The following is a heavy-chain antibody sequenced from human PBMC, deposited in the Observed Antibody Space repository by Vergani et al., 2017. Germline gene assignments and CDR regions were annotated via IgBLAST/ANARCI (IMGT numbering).Heavy chain of an antibody. Sequence: EVQLLESGGDLVQPGGSLRLSCAASGFTFNHYAMNWVRQAPGKGLEWVSGISGSGGGDIFYADSVKGRFTISRDNSKNTLFLQMNSLKDEDTAVYYCTTAWGLYYLHGEYFQYWGRGTLVSVSS. J-gene: IGHJ1*01. CDR2: ISGSGGGDI. CDR3: TTAWGLYYLHGEYFQY. V-gene: IGHV3-23*01. CDR1: GFTFNHYA. D-gene: IGHD3-10*01.